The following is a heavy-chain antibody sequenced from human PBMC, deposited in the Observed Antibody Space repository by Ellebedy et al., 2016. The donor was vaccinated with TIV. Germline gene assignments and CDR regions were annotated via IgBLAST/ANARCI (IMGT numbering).Heavy chain of an antibody. J-gene: IGHJ5*02. CDR2: IQTSGRST. CDR1: GYTFTSHY. D-gene: IGHD1-7*01. V-gene: IGHV1-46*01. Sequence: ASVKVSCXASGYTFTSHYMHWVRQAPGQGLEWMGIIQTSGRSTTYAQKFQGRVAMTRDTSTSTVYMELSSLRSEDTAVYYCARDNWNYAWFDPWGQGTLVTVSS. CDR3: ARDNWNYAWFDP.